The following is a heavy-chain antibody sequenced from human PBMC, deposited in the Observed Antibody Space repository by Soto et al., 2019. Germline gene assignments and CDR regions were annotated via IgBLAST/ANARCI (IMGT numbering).Heavy chain of an antibody. CDR3: ARGYSYGSTTFDY. CDR1: GFTFSNYG. J-gene: IGHJ4*02. V-gene: IGHV3-33*08. Sequence: GGSLRLSCAASGFTFSNYGMHWVRQAPGKGLDWVAVIWYDGSKKYYADSVKGRFTISRDNSENTLYLQMNSLRAEDTAVYYCARGYSYGSTTFDYWGQGTLVTVSS. D-gene: IGHD5-18*01. CDR2: IWYDGSKK.